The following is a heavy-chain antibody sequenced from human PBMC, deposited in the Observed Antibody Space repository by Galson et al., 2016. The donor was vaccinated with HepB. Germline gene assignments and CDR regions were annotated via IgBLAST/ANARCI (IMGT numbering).Heavy chain of an antibody. D-gene: IGHD5-18*01. V-gene: IGHV1-46*01. CDR2: INSGGGDT. CDR1: GYTFTTYY. Sequence: SVKVSCKASGYTFTTYYMHWVRQAPGQGLEWMGIINSGGGDTTHAEKFQGRVTMTRDTSTDKVYMELSSLRSEDTAVYYCARGAATDISYDYWGQGTLVTVSS. CDR3: ARGAATDISYDY. J-gene: IGHJ4*02.